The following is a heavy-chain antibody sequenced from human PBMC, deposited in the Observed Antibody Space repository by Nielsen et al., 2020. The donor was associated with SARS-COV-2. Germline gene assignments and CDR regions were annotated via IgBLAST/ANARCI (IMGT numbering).Heavy chain of an antibody. V-gene: IGHV4-30-4*01. CDR1: GGSISSGDYY. D-gene: IGHD4-17*01. J-gene: IGHJ4*02. Sequence: SETLSLTCTVSGGSISSGDYYWNWVRQPPGKGLEWIGHIYYSGSTYYNPSLKSRVTISEDTSKNQFSLNLSSVTAADTAVYYCARTTVTTAFDYWGQGTLFTVSS. CDR3: ARTTVTTAFDY. CDR2: IYYSGST.